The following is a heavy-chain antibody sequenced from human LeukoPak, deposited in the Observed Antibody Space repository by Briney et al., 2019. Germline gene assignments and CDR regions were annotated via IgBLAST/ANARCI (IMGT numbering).Heavy chain of an antibody. CDR2: ITKTGRTT. J-gene: IGHJ4*02. CDR3: AKDHDNTDSYYYFDS. Sequence: GGSLRISCAASGFSFNAYAMTWVRQAPGKGQEWVSSITKTGRTTSYTGSVKGRFTISRDNSKNTLHLQMNRLRVEDTALYFCAKDHDNTDSYYYFDSWGLGTLVTVSS. V-gene: IGHV3-23*01. D-gene: IGHD3-10*01. CDR1: GFSFNAYA.